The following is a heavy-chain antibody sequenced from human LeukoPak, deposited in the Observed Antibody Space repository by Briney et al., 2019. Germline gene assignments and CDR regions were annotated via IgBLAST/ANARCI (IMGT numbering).Heavy chain of an antibody. CDR3: ARHRDYGTGWYGFDY. V-gene: IGHV4-61*01. CDR2: IYHSGNT. Sequence: PSETLSLTCTVSGASVSSRNYYWTWIRQPPGGGLEWIGYIYHSGNTNYNPSLKSRVTISVDTSKNQFSLRLSSVTAADTAVYYCARHRDYGTGWYGFDYWGQGTLVTVSP. J-gene: IGHJ4*02. CDR1: GASVSSRNYY. D-gene: IGHD6-19*01.